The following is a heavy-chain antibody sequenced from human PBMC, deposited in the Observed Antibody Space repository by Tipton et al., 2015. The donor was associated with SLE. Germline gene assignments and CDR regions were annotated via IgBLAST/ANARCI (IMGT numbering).Heavy chain of an antibody. J-gene: IGHJ4*02. CDR2: IIPMFGAT. D-gene: IGHD3-16*01. CDR3: ASAVASGGSHIYYYDS. CDR1: GYTFTTYA. Sequence: QSGAEVKKPGASVRVSCKASGYTFTTYAISWVRQAPGQGLEWMGGIIPMFGATTYAQKFQGRVTLTAEESTSTAFMELTSLTSEDTAVYFCASAVASGGSHIYYYDSWGQGTLVTVSS. V-gene: IGHV1-69*13.